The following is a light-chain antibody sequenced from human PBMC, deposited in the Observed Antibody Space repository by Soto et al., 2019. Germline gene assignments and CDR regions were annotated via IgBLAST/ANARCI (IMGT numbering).Light chain of an antibody. CDR2: EGT. V-gene: IGLV2-23*01. Sequence: QSALTQPASVSGSPGQSITISCIETTSDFGTKKFFSWYQQQPGKAPKLIIYEGTKRPSGVSSRFSGSKSGNTASLTVSGLQSDDEADYFCCLSTSCFSFFGGGTKLTV. CDR1: TSDFGTKKF. CDR3: CLSTSCFSF. J-gene: IGLJ2*01.